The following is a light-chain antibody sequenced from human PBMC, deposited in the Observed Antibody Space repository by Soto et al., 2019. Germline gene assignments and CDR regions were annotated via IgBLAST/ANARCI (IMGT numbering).Light chain of an antibody. J-gene: IGLJ1*01. CDR3: TSYTTSSTRANV. CDR1: SIDGWDNNY. CDR2: EVS. Sequence: QSALDQPASASGYPGQTINIPSFGSSIDGWDNNYLSWYQHHPGKPPKHNIYEVSKRPSGVSNRFSGSSSDNTASLTISGLPPDDEADYDLTSYTTSSTRANVFGTGTKVIGL. V-gene: IGLV2-14*01.